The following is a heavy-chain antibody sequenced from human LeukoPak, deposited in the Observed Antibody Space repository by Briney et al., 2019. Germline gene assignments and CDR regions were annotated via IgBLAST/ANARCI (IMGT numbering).Heavy chain of an antibody. J-gene: IGHJ5*02. CDR2: ISFDVSDK. D-gene: IGHD2-15*01. CDR1: GFTFSTYA. V-gene: IGHV3-30-3*01. Sequence: GGSLRLSCAASGFTFSTYALHWFRQAPGKGLEWVAIISFDVSDKYYADSVKGRFTISRDNSESTLYPQMNSLGPEDTAVYYCARATSATCSGSTCFSTRFDPWGQGTLVTVSS. CDR3: ARATSATCSGSTCFSTRFDP.